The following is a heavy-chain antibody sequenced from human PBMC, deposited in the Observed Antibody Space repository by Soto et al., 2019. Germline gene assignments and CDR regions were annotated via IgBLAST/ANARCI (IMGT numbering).Heavy chain of an antibody. CDR1: GFTFSSND. CDR2: IGTAGDT. CDR3: ARFAVGQLYDY. Sequence: EVQLVESGGGLVQPGGSLRLSCAASGFTFSSNDMHWVRQATGKGLEWVSAIGTAGDTYYPGSVKGRFTISRENAKNSLYLQMNSLRAGDTAVYYCARFAVGQLYDYWGQGTLGTVSS. V-gene: IGHV3-13*04. J-gene: IGHJ4*02. D-gene: IGHD6-13*01.